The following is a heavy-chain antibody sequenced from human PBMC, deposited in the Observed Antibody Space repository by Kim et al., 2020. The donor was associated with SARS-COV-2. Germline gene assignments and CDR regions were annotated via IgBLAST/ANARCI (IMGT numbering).Heavy chain of an antibody. CDR3: AGAVTGPTNFDY. Sequence: GGSLRLSCAASGFTFSSYNMNWVRQAPGKGLEWVSSISGSSNYIYYADSVKGRFTISRDNTKNSLYLQVNSLRAADTAVYYCAGAVTGPTNFDYWGQGTLVTVSS. D-gene: IGHD6-19*01. J-gene: IGHJ4*02. CDR1: GFTFSSYN. V-gene: IGHV3-21*01. CDR2: ISGSSNYI.